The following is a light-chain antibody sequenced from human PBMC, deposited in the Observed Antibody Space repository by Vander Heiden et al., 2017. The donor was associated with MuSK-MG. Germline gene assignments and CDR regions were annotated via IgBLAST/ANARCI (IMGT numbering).Light chain of an antibody. CDR3: CSYAGTTAFWV. V-gene: IGLV2-23*02. CDR2: EVT. Sequence: QSALTQPASVSGSRGQSITISCTGTRSDVGSYNLVSWYQHHPGKAPKLMIYEVTKRPSGVSNRFSASKSGDTASLTISGLQDEDEADYYCCSYAGTTAFWVFGGGTRLTVL. J-gene: IGLJ3*02. CDR1: RSDVGSYNL.